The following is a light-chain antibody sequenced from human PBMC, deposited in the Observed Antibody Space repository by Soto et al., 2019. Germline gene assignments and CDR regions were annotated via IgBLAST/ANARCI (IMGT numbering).Light chain of an antibody. CDR1: SSNIGGGYD. V-gene: IGLV1-40*01. J-gene: IGLJ3*02. CDR2: GNS. CDR3: QSYDSSLSGGV. Sequence: QSVLTQPPSVSGAPGQRVTISCTGSSSNIGGGYDVHWYQQLPGTAPKLLIYGNSNRPSGVPDRFSGSKSGTSASLAITGRQAEDEADYYCQSYDSSLSGGVFGGGTKVTVL.